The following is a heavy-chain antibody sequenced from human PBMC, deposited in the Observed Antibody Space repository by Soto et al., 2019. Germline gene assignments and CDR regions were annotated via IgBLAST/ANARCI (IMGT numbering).Heavy chain of an antibody. V-gene: IGHV1-69*13. CDR2: IVPLFGTT. J-gene: IGHJ5*02. CDR1: GGNFTSYA. D-gene: IGHD6-13*01. CDR3: AKASGRSWYNWFDP. Sequence: SVKVSCKASGGNFTSYAISWVRQAPGQGLEFIGGIVPLFGTTNYAHKFRGRGTITADESTSTVYMEVSSLRSEDTAVYYCAKASGRSWYNWFDPWGQGTLVTVSS.